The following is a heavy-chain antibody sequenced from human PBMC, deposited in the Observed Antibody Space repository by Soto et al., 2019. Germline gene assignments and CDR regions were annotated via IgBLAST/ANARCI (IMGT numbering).Heavy chain of an antibody. D-gene: IGHD1-1*01. Sequence: AGGSLRLSCAASGFTFSSYCMHWVRQAPGKGLEWVAVISYDGSNKYYADSVKGRFTISRDNSKDTLYLKMSSLRAEDTAVYYCVKDERVNGNNDYWGQGTLVTVS. J-gene: IGHJ4*02. V-gene: IGHV3-30*18. CDR1: GFTFSSYC. CDR2: ISYDGSNK. CDR3: VKDERVNGNNDY.